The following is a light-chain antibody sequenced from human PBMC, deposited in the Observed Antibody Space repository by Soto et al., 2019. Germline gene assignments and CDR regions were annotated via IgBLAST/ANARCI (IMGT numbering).Light chain of an antibody. CDR3: CSYAGSSTFYV. CDR2: EVS. V-gene: IGLV2-23*02. Sequence: QCALTQPASVSGSPGQSITISCTGTSSDVGSYNLVSWYQQHPGKAPKLMIYEVSKRPSGVSNRFSGSKSGNTASLTISGLQAEDEADYYCCSYAGSSTFYVFGTGTEVTVL. J-gene: IGLJ1*01. CDR1: SSDVGSYNL.